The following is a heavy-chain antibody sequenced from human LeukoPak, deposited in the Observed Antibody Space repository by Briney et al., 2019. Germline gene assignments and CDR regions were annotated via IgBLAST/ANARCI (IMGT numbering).Heavy chain of an antibody. Sequence: GGSLRLSCAASGFTFSDYWMHWVRQAPGKGLVWVSIINTDTRGTYYADSVQGRFTISRDNAKNTLYLQMNSLRAEDSAVYYCARAGAYHFDNWGQGTLVTVSS. CDR3: ARAGAYHFDN. CDR2: INTDTRGT. CDR1: GFTFSDYW. V-gene: IGHV3-74*01. D-gene: IGHD3-16*01. J-gene: IGHJ4*02.